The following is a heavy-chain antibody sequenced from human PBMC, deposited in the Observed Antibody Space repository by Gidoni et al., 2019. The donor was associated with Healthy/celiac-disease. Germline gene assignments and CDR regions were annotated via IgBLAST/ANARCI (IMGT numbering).Heavy chain of an antibody. CDR1: GGSISSYY. CDR2: IYYSGST. D-gene: IGHD3-3*01. J-gene: IGHJ6*02. Sequence: QVQLQESGPGLVKPSETLSLTCTVPGGSISSYYWSWIRQPPGKGLEWIGYIYYSGSTNYNPSLKSRVTISVDTSKNQFSLKLSSVTAADTAVYYCARGGSASITIFGVVTPRGMDVWGQGTTVTVSS. V-gene: IGHV4-59*01. CDR3: ARGGSASITIFGVVTPRGMDV.